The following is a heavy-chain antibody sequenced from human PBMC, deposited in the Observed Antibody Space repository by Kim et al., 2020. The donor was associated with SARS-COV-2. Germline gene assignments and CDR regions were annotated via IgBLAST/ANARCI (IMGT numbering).Heavy chain of an antibody. V-gene: IGHV1-69*01. J-gene: IGHJ4*02. CDR3: ARDRVTMVRAGLDY. D-gene: IGHD3-10*01. Sequence: AQKFQGRVTITADESTSTAYMELSSLRSEDTAVYYCARDRVTMVRAGLDYWGQGTLVTVSS.